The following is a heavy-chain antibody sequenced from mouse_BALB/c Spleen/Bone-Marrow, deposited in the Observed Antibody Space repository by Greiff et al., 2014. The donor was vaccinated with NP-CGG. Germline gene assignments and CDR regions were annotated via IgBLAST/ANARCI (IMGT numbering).Heavy chain of an antibody. V-gene: IGHV3-2*02. CDR3: ARENYVSSPWFAY. CDR2: ISYSGST. J-gene: IGHJ3*01. Sequence: DVQLVESGPGLVKPSQSLSLTCTVTGYSITSDYAWNWIRQFPGNKLEWMGYISYSGSTGYNPSLKSRISITRDTSKNQFFLQLNSVTTEDTATYYCARENYVSSPWFAYWGQGTLVTVSA. D-gene: IGHD1-1*01. CDR1: GYSITSDYA.